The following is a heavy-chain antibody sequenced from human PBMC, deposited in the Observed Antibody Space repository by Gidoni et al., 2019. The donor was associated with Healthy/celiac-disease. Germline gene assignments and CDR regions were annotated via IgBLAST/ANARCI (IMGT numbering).Heavy chain of an antibody. Sequence: QVQLQQWGSGLLKPSETLSLPCAVYGGSFSGYYWSWIRQPPGKGLEGIGEINQRGSTNYNPSRKSRVTISVDTSKNQFSLKLSSVTAADTAVYYCARGIIVPADIRYYYGMDGWGQGTTVTVSS. D-gene: IGHD2-2*02. J-gene: IGHJ6*02. CDR1: GGSFSGYY. V-gene: IGHV4-34*01. CDR2: INQRGST. CDR3: ARGIIVPADIRYYYGMDG.